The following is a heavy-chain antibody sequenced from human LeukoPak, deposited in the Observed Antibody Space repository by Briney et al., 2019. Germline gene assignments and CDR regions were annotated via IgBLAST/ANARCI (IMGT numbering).Heavy chain of an antibody. CDR1: GFTFSGHS. CDR2: ISSSSSYI. Sequence: GGSLRLSCAASGFTFSGHSMTWVRQAPGKGLEWVSSISSSSSYIYYADSVKGRFTISRDNAENSLYLQMNSLRAEDTAVYYCARLYSSSWYIDYWGQGTLVTASS. D-gene: IGHD6-13*01. J-gene: IGHJ4*02. V-gene: IGHV3-21*01. CDR3: ARLYSSSWYIDY.